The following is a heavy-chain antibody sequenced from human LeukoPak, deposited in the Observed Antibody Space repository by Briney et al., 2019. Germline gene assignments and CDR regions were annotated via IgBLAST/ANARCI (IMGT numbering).Heavy chain of an antibody. D-gene: IGHD3-10*01. J-gene: IGHJ4*02. V-gene: IGHV5-51*01. CDR1: GYSFTNYW. CDR3: AIDTNNYYGSGSFDY. CDR2: IYPGDSDT. Sequence: GESLKISCKGSGYSFTNYWIGWVRQMPGKGLEWMGIIYPGDSDTRYSPSFQGQVTISADKSISTAYLQWSSLKASDTAMYYCAIDTNNYYGSGSFDYWGQGILVTVSS.